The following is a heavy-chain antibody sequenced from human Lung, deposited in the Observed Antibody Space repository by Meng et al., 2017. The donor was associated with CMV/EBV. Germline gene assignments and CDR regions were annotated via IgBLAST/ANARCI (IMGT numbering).Heavy chain of an antibody. CDR1: GYPFPSHG. Sequence: RVSCRASGYPFPSHGVTWVRQAPGQGLEWMGWISPSIGSTNYAQKVEGRVTMTTDRSTTTAYLELRSLRYNDTAVYFCARGTGIFDYWGQGTLVTVSS. CDR3: ARGTGIFDY. V-gene: IGHV1-18*04. D-gene: IGHD7-27*01. J-gene: IGHJ4*02. CDR2: ISPSIGST.